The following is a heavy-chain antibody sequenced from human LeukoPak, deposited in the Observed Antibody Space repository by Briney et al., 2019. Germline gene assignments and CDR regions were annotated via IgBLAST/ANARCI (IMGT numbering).Heavy chain of an antibody. CDR1: GYISTNYG. V-gene: IGHV1-18*01. J-gene: IGHJ4*02. Sequence: AASVKVSCKASGYISTNYGISWVRQAPGQGLEWMGWISAYDGNTHYAQKFQGRVTVTTDTSTSTAYMELRSLRSDDTAVYYCASSPHSSGWVYLDYWGQGTLVTVSS. CDR2: ISAYDGNT. D-gene: IGHD6-19*01. CDR3: ASSPHSSGWVYLDY.